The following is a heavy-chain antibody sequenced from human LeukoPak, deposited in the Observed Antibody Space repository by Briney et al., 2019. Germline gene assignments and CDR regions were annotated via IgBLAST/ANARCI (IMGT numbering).Heavy chain of an antibody. V-gene: IGHV1-69*04. J-gene: IGHJ4*02. Sequence: ASVKVSCKASGGTFSSYAISWVRQAPGQGLEWMGRIIPILGIANYAQKFQGRVTITADKSTSTAYMELNSLRAEDTAVYYCAKDSSGYFDYWGQGTLVTVSS. CDR2: IIPILGIA. CDR1: GGTFSSYA. CDR3: AKDSSGYFDY. D-gene: IGHD3-22*01.